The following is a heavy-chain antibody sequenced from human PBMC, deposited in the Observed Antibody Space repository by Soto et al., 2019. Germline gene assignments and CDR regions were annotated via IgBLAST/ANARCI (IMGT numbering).Heavy chain of an antibody. CDR1: GYTFTNYD. V-gene: IGHV1-18*01. J-gene: IGHJ4*02. CDR3: VRFASSGWYTGGY. CDR2: ISPYSGNT. Sequence: QIQLVQSGAEVKKPGASVKVSCKTSGYTFTNYDIAWVRQAPGQGLEWMGWISPYSGNTNYAQKLQDRVTMTTDTSTRTAYMDLRSLRSDDTAVYYCVRFASSGWYTGGYWGQGTLVTVSS. D-gene: IGHD6-19*01.